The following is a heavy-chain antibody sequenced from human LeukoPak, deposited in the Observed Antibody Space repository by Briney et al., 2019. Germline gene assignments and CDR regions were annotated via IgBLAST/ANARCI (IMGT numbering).Heavy chain of an antibody. Sequence: RGSLRLSCAASGFTVSSNYMSWVRQAPGKGLEWVSVIYSGGSTYYADSVKGRFTISRDNSKNTLYLQMNSLRAEDTAVYYCARDYLGSGYFDYWGQGTLVTVSS. D-gene: IGHD6-19*01. CDR3: ARDYLGSGYFDY. CDR1: GFTVSSNY. CDR2: IYSGGST. V-gene: IGHV3-66*01. J-gene: IGHJ4*02.